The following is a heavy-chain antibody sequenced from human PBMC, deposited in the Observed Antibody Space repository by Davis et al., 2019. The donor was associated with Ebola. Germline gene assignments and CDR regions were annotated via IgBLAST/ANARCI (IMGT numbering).Heavy chain of an antibody. V-gene: IGHV3-33*01. CDR2: IWYDGSNK. J-gene: IGHJ6*02. CDR3: ARDSSSWYFDGMDV. Sequence: GGSLRLSCAASGFTFSSYGMHWVRQAPGKGLEWVAVIWYDGSNKYYADSVKGRFTISRDNSKNTLYLQMNSLRAEDTAVCYCARDSSSWYFDGMDVWGQGTTVTVSS. CDR1: GFTFSSYG. D-gene: IGHD6-13*01.